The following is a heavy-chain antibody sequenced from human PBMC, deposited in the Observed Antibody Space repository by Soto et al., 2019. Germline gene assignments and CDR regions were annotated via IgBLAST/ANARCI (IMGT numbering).Heavy chain of an antibody. CDR3: ARRVIGSSRAFDI. Sequence: VQLLESGGGLAQPGGSLRLSCAASGCAFSSHPMSWVRQAPEKGLEWVAGISDGGDLTYNADSVRGRFTISRDNSRNTLYLQMNSLRAEDTAVYYCARRVIGSSRAFDIWGQGTMVTVSS. V-gene: IGHV3-23*01. D-gene: IGHD3-10*01. J-gene: IGHJ3*02. CDR2: ISDGGDLT. CDR1: GCAFSSHP.